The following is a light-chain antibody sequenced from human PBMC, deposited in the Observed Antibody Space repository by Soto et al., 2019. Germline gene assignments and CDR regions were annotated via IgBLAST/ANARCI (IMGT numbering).Light chain of an antibody. CDR3: FSKISGFVYG. CDR2: DVN. J-gene: IGLJ1*01. CDR1: NTDLGVYGY. V-gene: IGLV2-14*01. Sequence: QSALAQPASVSGSFGQSITISCSGPNTDLGVYGYVSWYQHHPGKAPKLLIYDVNNRPSGISDRFSGSKSGDTASLTISRLQAEDEADYFCFSKISGFVYGFGTGTKLTVL.